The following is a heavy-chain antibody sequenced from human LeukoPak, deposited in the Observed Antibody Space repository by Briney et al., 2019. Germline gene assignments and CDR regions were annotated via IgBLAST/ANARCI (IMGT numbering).Heavy chain of an antibody. CDR1: GFTFSSYE. CDR3: AGGRYSSGWRGLYYYYYGMDV. D-gene: IGHD6-19*01. CDR2: ISSSGSTI. V-gene: IGHV3-48*03. J-gene: IGHJ6*02. Sequence: PGGSLRLSCAASGFTFSSYEMNWVRQAPGKGLEWVSYISSSGSTIYYADSAKGRFTISRDNAKNSLYLQMNSLRAEDTAVYYCAGGRYSSGWRGLYYYYYGMDVWGQGTTVTVSS.